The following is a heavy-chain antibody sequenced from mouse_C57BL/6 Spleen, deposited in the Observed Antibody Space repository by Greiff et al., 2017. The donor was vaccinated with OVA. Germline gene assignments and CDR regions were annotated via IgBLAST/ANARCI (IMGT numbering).Heavy chain of an antibody. Sequence: VKLMESGPGLVAPSQSLSITCTVSGFSLTSYGVHWVRQPPGKGLEWLVVIWSDGSTTYNSALKSRLSISKDNSKSQVFLKMNSLQTENTAMYYGARHGSYDGYLAWFAYWGQGTLVTVSA. CDR1: GFSLTSYG. CDR2: IWSDGST. V-gene: IGHV2-6-1*01. D-gene: IGHD2-3*01. J-gene: IGHJ3*01. CDR3: ARHGSYDGYLAWFAY.